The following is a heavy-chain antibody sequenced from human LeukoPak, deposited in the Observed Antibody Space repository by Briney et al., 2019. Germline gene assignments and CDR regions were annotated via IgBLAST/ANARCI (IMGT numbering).Heavy chain of an antibody. D-gene: IGHD2-21*02. Sequence: GSSVKVSCKASGGTFSSYAISWVRQAPGQGLEWMGRIIPIFGTANYAQKFQGRVTITTDESTSTAYMELSSLRSEDTAVYYCARAPIVVATAIVWDDAFDIWGQGTMVTVSS. CDR1: GGTFSSYA. CDR3: ARAPIVVATAIVWDDAFDI. V-gene: IGHV1-69*05. J-gene: IGHJ3*02. CDR2: IIPIFGTA.